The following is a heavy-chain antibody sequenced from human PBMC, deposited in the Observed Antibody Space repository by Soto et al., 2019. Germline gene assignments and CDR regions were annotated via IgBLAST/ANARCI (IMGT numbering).Heavy chain of an antibody. D-gene: IGHD3-10*01. CDR3: VGGQYYFDY. Sequence: QVQLVESGGGVVQPGRSLRLSCAASGFPFTSYGMHWVREGPDKGLEWVAIISYDGSDKYYADSVKGRFTSSRDNSNNTLYLQMNSLRPEDTALYYCVGGQYYFDYRGQGTLVIVSS. CDR1: GFPFTSYG. J-gene: IGHJ4*02. CDR2: ISYDGSDK. V-gene: IGHV3-30*03.